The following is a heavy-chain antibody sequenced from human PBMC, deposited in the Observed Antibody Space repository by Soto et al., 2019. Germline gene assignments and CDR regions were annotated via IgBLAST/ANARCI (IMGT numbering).Heavy chain of an antibody. CDR3: AREETAWPLAYGLDV. Sequence: GGSLRLSCAASGFTFSSYEMNWVRQAPGKGLEWVSYISSSGSTIYYADSVKGRFTISRDNAKNSVSLQMNSLRDEDTAVYYCAREETAWPLAYGLDVWGQGTTVTVSS. V-gene: IGHV3-48*03. J-gene: IGHJ6*02. D-gene: IGHD2-21*02. CDR1: GFTFSSYE. CDR2: ISSSGSTI.